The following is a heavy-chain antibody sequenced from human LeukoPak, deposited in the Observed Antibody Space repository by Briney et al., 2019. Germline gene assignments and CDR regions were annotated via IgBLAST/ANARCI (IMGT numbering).Heavy chain of an antibody. Sequence: SETLSLTCTVSGGSISSYYWSWIRQPPGKGLEWIGYIYYSGSTNYNPSLKSRVTISVDTSKNQFSLKLSSVTAADTAVYYCARGPLARYYLDYWGQGTLVTVSS. CDR3: ARGPLARYYLDY. V-gene: IGHV4-59*01. J-gene: IGHJ4*02. CDR1: GGSISSYY. CDR2: IYYSGST. D-gene: IGHD3-3*02.